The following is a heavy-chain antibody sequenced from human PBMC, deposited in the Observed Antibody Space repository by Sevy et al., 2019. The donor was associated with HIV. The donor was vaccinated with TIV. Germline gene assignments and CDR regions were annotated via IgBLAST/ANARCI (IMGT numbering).Heavy chain of an antibody. J-gene: IGHJ6*03. V-gene: IGHV3-48*02. D-gene: IGHD2-15*01. CDR1: GFTFSSYS. CDR2: ISSSSSTI. Sequence: GGSLRLSCAASGFTFSSYSMNWVRQAPGKGLEWVSYISSSSSTIYYADSVKGQFSISRDNAKNSLYLQMNSLRDEDTAVYYCAREAYTPRYCSGGSCYSYMDVWGKGTTVTVSS. CDR3: AREAYTPRYCSGGSCYSYMDV.